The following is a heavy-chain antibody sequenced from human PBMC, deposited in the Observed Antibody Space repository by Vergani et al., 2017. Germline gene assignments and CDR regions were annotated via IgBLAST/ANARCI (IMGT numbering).Heavy chain of an antibody. CDR1: GGSISSYY. D-gene: IGHD3-3*01. J-gene: IGHJ6*02. V-gene: IGHV4-59*01. CDR3: AREFWSGDYYGMDV. CDR2: IYYNGST. Sequence: QVQLQESGPGLVKPSETLSLTCTVSGGSISSYYWSWIRQPPGKGLEWIGYIYYNGSTNYNPSLKSRITISVDTSKNQFSLKLSSVTAADTAVYYCAREFWSGDYYGMDVWGQGTTVTVSS.